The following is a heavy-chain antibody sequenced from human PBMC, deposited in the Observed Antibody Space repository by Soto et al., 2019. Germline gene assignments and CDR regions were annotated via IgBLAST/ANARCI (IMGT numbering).Heavy chain of an antibody. D-gene: IGHD2-21*01. J-gene: IGHJ3*01. CDR3: ARDQIALNSFDV. Sequence: SETLSLTCTVSGGSISRGGFYWSWIRHHPGKGLEWIGNIFYNGKAYNNPSLVSRLSISVDTSKNQFSLNLSSVTVADTAVYYCARDQIALNSFDVWGQGIKVTVS. V-gene: IGHV4-31*03. CDR2: IFYNGKA. CDR1: GGSISRGGFY.